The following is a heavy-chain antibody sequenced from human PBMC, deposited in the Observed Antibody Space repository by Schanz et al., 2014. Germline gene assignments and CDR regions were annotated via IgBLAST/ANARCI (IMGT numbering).Heavy chain of an antibody. D-gene: IGHD3-3*01. J-gene: IGHJ4*02. CDR1: GDSMKSHY. Sequence: QVQLQESGPGLVKPSETLSLNCTVSGDSMKSHYWTWIRQPAGQGLEWVGRIFTGGSSDYNRSFKSRITMSIDTSKNYLSLNLNSVTAADTAFYFCARVSRGGVFDFWGPGILVTVSS. CDR2: IFTGGSS. V-gene: IGHV4-4*07. CDR3: ARVSRGGVFDF.